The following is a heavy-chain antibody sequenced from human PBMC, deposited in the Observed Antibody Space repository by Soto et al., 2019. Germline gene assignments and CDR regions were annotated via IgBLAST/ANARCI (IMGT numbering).Heavy chain of an antibody. J-gene: IGHJ5*02. CDR1: VFTFSSYA. D-gene: IGHD3-16*02. V-gene: IGHV3-23*01. Sequence: GGSLSLCCAASVFTFSSYAMSWFRQAPGKGLEWVSAISGSGGSTYYADSVKGRFTISRDNSKNTLYLQMNSLRAEDTAVYYCAKINLRSIGNWFDPWGQGTLVTVSS. CDR2: ISGSGGST. CDR3: AKINLRSIGNWFDP.